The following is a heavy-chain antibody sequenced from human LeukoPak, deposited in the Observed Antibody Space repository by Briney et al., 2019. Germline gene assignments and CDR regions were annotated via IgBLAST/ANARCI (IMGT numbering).Heavy chain of an antibody. J-gene: IGHJ4*02. D-gene: IGHD3-10*01. CDR1: GGSISSSNW. CDR2: IYHSGST. V-gene: IGHV4-4*02. Sequence: PSETLSLTCAVSGGSISSSNWWSWVRQPPGKGLEWIGEIYHSGSTNYNPSLKSRVTISVDKSKNQFSLKLSSVTAADTAVYYCARVVKAPYYGNQIDYWGQGTLVTVSS. CDR3: ARVVKAPYYGNQIDY.